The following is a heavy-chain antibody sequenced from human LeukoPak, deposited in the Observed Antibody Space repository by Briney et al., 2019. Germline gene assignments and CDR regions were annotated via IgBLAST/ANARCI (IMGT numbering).Heavy chain of an antibody. CDR2: IYYSGST. Sequence: SETLSLTCTVSGGSISSYYWSWIRQPPGKGLEWIGYIYYSGSTSYNPSLKSRVTLSVDTSKNQFSLKLSSVTAADTAVYYCARVGSGPTLNYNWFDPWGQGTLVTVSS. J-gene: IGHJ5*02. CDR1: GGSISSYY. V-gene: IGHV4-59*08. CDR3: ARVGSGPTLNYNWFDP. D-gene: IGHD6-19*01.